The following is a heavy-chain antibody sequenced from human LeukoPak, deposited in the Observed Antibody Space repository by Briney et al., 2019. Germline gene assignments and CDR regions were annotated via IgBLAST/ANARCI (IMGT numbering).Heavy chain of an antibody. CDR1: GGTPNSFA. Sequence: SVKVSCKASGGTPNSFAISWVRQAPGQGLEWMGGIIPIFGTPNYAQKFQAGVTITADESTNTAYMELSSLRSDDTAVYYCASRYCSAGRCHSSYYYYYGMDVWGQGTTVTVSS. D-gene: IGHD2-15*01. J-gene: IGHJ6*02. CDR2: IIPIFGTP. CDR3: ASRYCSAGRCHSSYYYYYGMDV. V-gene: IGHV1-69*13.